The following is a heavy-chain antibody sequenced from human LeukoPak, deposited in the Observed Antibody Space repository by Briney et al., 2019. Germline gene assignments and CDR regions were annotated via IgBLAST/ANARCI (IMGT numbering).Heavy chain of an antibody. CDR1: GFTFSSYS. J-gene: IGHJ4*02. V-gene: IGHV3-48*01. CDR3: ARGLGQFDY. CDR2: ISSSSSTI. Sequence: GGSLRLSCAASGFTFSSYSMNWVRQAPGKGLEWVSYISSSSSTIYYADSVKGRFTISRDNAKNSLYLQMNSLRAEDTAVYYCARGLGQFDYWGQGTLVIVSS.